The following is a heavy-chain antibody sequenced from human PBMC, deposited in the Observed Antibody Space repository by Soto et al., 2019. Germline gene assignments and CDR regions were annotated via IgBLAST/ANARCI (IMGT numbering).Heavy chain of an antibody. D-gene: IGHD5-18*01. J-gene: IGHJ6*02. CDR3: ARSSSGGYSYGSYYYGMDV. V-gene: IGHV1-69*13. Sequence: SVKVYCKASGRTFSSYAISWVRQAPGQGLEWMGGIIPIFGTANYAQKFQGRVTITADESTSTAYMELSSLRSEDTAVYYCARSSSGGYSYGSYYYGMDVWGQGTTVTVSS. CDR1: GRTFSSYA. CDR2: IIPIFGTA.